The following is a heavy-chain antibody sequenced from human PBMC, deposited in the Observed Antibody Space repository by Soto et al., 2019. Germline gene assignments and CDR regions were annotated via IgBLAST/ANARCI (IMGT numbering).Heavy chain of an antibody. Sequence: GGSLRLSCAASGFTFSSYAMSWVRQATGKGLEWVSAISGSGGSTYYADSVKGRFTISRDNSTNTLYLQMNSLRAEDTAVYYCAKDLAVRITMVRGVPTYYMDVWGKGTTVTVSS. J-gene: IGHJ6*03. CDR1: GFTFSSYA. CDR2: ISGSGGST. D-gene: IGHD3-10*01. V-gene: IGHV3-23*01. CDR3: AKDLAVRITMVRGVPTYYMDV.